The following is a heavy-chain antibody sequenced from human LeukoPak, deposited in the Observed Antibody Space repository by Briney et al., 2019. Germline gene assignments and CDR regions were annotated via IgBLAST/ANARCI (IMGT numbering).Heavy chain of an antibody. D-gene: IGHD1-26*01. CDR3: ARVRSSVGATSY. CDR2: INPNSGGT. Sequence: ASVKVSCKASGYFFTGYYMHWVRQAPGQGLEWMGWINPNSGGTNYAQKFQGRVTMTRDTSISTAYMELSRLRSDDTAAYYCARVRSSVGATSYWGQGTLVTVSS. J-gene: IGHJ4*02. V-gene: IGHV1-2*02. CDR1: GYFFTGYY.